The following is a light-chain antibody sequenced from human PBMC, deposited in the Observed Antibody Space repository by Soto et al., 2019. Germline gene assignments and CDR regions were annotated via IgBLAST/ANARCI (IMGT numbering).Light chain of an antibody. V-gene: IGKV1-12*01. CDR3: QQAASFPIT. J-gene: IGKJ5*01. CDR2: TAS. Sequence: DIQMTQSPSSVSASVGDRVTITCRASQGVSTWLAWYQQKPGKVPNLLIYTASRLQSGVPSRFSGSGSGTDFTLTINGLQPEDFATYYCQQAASFPITVGQGTRLEIK. CDR1: QGVSTW.